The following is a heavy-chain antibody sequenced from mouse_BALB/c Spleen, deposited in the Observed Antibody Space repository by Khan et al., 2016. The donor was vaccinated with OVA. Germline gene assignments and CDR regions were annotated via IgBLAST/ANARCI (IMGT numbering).Heavy chain of an antibody. V-gene: IGHV2-9*02. J-gene: IGHJ2*01. CDR2: IWACGST. CDR3: ARLEDI. CDR1: GFSLTSYG. Sequence: QIQLVQSGPGLVAPSQSLSITCTVSGFSLTSYGVHWVRQPPGKGLEWLGVIWACGSTNYNSALMSRLSSSKDNSKSQVFLKMNSLQTDDTARYYCARLEDIWGQGTTLTVSS. D-gene: IGHD1-3*01.